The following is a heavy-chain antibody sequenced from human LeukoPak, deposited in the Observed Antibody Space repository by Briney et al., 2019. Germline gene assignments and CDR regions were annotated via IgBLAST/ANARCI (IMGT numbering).Heavy chain of an antibody. CDR3: AKDMYYYGSGSYLSFGY. Sequence: PGGSLRLSCAASGFTFSSYAMSWVRQAPGKGLEWVSAISGSGGSTYYADSVKGRFTISRDNSKNTLYLQMNSLRAEDTAVYYCAKDMYYYGSGSYLSFGYWGQGTLVTVSS. CDR2: ISGSGGST. V-gene: IGHV3-23*01. J-gene: IGHJ4*02. D-gene: IGHD3-10*01. CDR1: GFTFSSYA.